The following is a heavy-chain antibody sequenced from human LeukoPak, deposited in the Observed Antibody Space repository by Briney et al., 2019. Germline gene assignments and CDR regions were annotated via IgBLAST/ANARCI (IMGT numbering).Heavy chain of an antibody. CDR2: VYYSGIT. Sequence: SETLSLTCTVSGGSITSYYWSWIRQPPGKGLEWIAFVYYSGITNYNPSLKSRASISVDTSRNLCSLRLSSVTAADTAVYYCARHAIYSGGYSYWFDPWGLGTLVTVSS. J-gene: IGHJ5*02. CDR1: GGSITSYY. D-gene: IGHD1-26*01. V-gene: IGHV4-59*08. CDR3: ARHAIYSGGYSYWFDP.